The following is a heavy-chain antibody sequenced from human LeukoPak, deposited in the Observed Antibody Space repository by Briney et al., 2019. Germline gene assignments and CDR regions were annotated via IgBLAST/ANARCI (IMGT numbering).Heavy chain of an antibody. V-gene: IGHV1-18*01. CDR1: GYAFSNYG. J-gene: IGHJ5*02. D-gene: IGHD2-2*02. Sequence: ASVKVSCKASGYAFSNYGITWMRQAPGQGLEWMGWISAYTGNTNYAQKLQGRVTMTTDTSTSTAYMELRSLRSDDTAVYYCARGVVVVPAAIGEGNWFDPWGQGTLVTVSS. CDR2: ISAYTGNT. CDR3: ARGVVVVPAAIGEGNWFDP.